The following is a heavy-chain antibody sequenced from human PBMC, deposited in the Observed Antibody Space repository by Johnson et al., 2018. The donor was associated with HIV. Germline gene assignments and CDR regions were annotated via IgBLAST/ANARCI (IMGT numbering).Heavy chain of an antibody. Sequence: VQLVESGGVVVQPGGSLRLSCAASGFTFSSYGMHWVRQAPGKGLEWVAFIRYDGSNKYFTDSVRGRFTISRDNSKNTLFLQMNSLRAEDTAVYYCVRRFYDSSAFDIWGQGTLVTVSS. CDR3: VRRFYDSSAFDI. V-gene: IGHV3-30*02. CDR1: GFTFSSYG. CDR2: IRYDGSNK. D-gene: IGHD3-22*01. J-gene: IGHJ3*02.